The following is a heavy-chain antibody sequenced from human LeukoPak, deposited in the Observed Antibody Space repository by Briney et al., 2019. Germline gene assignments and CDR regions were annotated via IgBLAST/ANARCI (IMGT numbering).Heavy chain of an antibody. CDR2: IYTSGST. D-gene: IGHD3-10*01. Sequence: TSETLSLTCTVSGGSISSGSYYWSWIRQPAGKGLEWIGRIYTSGSTNYNPSLKSRVTISVDTSKNQFSLKLSSVTAADTAVYYCARHPGYYYYYMDVWGKGTTVTVSS. V-gene: IGHV4-61*02. J-gene: IGHJ6*03. CDR3: ARHPGYYYYYMDV. CDR1: GGSISSGSYY.